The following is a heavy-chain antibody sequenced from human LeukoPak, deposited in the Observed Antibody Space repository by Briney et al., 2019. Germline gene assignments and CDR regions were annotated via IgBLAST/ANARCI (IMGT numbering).Heavy chain of an antibody. CDR2: IYCSGST. D-gene: IGHD2-21*01. CDR1: GGSISSYY. V-gene: IGHV4-59*01. J-gene: IGHJ6*03. CDR3: ARNLCGGDCYSADYYYMDV. Sequence: SETLSLTCTVSGGSISSYYWSWIRQPPGKGLEWIWNIYCSGSTNYNPSLKSRVTISVDTSKNQFSLKLSSVTAADTAVYYCARNLCGGDCYSADYYYMDVWGKGTTVTVSS.